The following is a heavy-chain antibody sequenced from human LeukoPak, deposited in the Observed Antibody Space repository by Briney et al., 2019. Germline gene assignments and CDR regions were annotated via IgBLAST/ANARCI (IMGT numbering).Heavy chain of an antibody. D-gene: IGHD5-24*01. J-gene: IGHJ4*02. CDR3: VSDLGGRWLQDDS. CDR1: GFTFRIYN. Sequence: GGSPRLSCEASGFTFRIYNMNWVRQAPGKGLEWVAYISRESAYIYYGASVKGRFTISRDNDKNSVDLQMNSLRTEDTAVYYCVSDLGGRWLQDDSWGQGTLVTVSS. CDR2: ISRESAYI. V-gene: IGHV3-21*01.